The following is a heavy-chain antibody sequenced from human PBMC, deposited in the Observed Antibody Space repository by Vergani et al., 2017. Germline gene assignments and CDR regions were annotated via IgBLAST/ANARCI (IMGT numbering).Heavy chain of an antibody. CDR1: GFTFDDYA. D-gene: IGHD6-13*01. J-gene: IGHJ2*01. CDR3: VKDIAASGNYWYFEL. Sequence: EVQLVESGGGLVQPGRSLRLSCAASGFTFDDYAMHWVRQAPGKGLEWVSGINWNSDSIAYADSVKGRFTISRDNAKNSLYLQMNSLRAEATALYYCVKDIAASGNYWYFELWGRGALVTVSS. CDR2: INWNSDSI. V-gene: IGHV3-9*01.